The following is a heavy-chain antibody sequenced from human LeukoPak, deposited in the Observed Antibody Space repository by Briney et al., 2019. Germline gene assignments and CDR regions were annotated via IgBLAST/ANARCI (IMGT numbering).Heavy chain of an antibody. D-gene: IGHD3-3*01. Sequence: PGGSLRLSCAASGFTFNNYAMSWVRQAPGKGLEWVSSISSSSSYIYYADSVKGRFTISRDNAKNSLYLQMNSLRAEDTAVYYCAREPYYDFWSGYYKPHDAFDIWGQGTMVTVSS. CDR3: AREPYYDFWSGYYKPHDAFDI. CDR2: ISSSSSYI. CDR1: GFTFNNYA. V-gene: IGHV3-21*01. J-gene: IGHJ3*02.